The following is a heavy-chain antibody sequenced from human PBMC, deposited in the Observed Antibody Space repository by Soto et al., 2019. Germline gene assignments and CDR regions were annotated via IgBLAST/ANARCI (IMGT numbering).Heavy chain of an antibody. CDR2: IRGFSPYT. J-gene: IGHJ6*02. CDR3: ARDRGYDAHDYYYHAMDV. Sequence: PGGSLRLSCVASGFTFRTYTMNWVRQAPGKGLEWVSGIRGFSPYTFYAESVKGRFTISRDNAKSSLYLQMNSLGVEDTAVYYCARDRGYDAHDYYYHAMDVWGQGTTVTVSS. CDR1: GFTFRTYT. V-gene: IGHV3-21*01. D-gene: IGHD2-15*01.